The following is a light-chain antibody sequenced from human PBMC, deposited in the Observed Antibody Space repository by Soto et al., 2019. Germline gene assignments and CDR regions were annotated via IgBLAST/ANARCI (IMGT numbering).Light chain of an antibody. CDR1: QTISSW. Sequence: DILMTHSPSSLSASFVDRFTITVRASQTISSWVAWYQQKPGKAPELLIYKATSLESWVPSRFSGSGSGTEFTLTISSLQPDDVAIYYCQQYNDYSWTFGQGTKVDI. CDR2: KAT. V-gene: IGKV1-5*03. CDR3: QQYNDYSWT. J-gene: IGKJ1*01.